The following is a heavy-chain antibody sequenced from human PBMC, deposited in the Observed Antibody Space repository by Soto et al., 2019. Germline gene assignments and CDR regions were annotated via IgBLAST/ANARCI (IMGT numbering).Heavy chain of an antibody. V-gene: IGHV1-3*04. CDR3: SRSQGAVSSGSDSIFGDIHH. Sequence: QVHLVQSGAVVKQPGASVKLSCKASGYTFTSYAMHLVRLASGQSIEWLGWINTGSGNTKYSQKLQGRVTIKRDTTASAAYMYMSSLRSEDTAFYYCSRSQGAVSSGSDSIFGDIHHWGQGTLVSVSS. CDR1: GYTFTSYA. D-gene: IGHD3-10*01. J-gene: IGHJ1*01. CDR2: INTGSGNT.